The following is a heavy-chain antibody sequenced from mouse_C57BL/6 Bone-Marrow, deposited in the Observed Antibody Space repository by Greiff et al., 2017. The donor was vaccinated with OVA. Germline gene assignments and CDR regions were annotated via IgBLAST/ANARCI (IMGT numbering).Heavy chain of an antibody. D-gene: IGHD2-4*01. J-gene: IGHJ4*01. CDR1: GYAFTNYL. V-gene: IGHV1-54*01. CDR3: ARCDYENYYAMDY. Sequence: QVQLQQSGAELVRPGTSVKVSCKASGYAFTNYLIEWVKQRPGQGLEWIGVINPGSGGTNYNEKFKGKATLTADKSSSTAYMQLSSLTSEDSAVYFCARCDYENYYAMDYWGQGTSVTVSS. CDR2: INPGSGGT.